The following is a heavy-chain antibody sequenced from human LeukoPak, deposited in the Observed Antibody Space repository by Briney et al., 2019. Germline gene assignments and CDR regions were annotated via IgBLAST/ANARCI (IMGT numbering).Heavy chain of an antibody. CDR3: TRGKLDYGSGSYYKGYYYYGMDV. CDR1: GYTFTSYA. Sequence: ASVKVSCKASGYTFTSYATHWVRQAPGQRLEWMGWINAGNGNTKYSQKFQGRVTITRDTSASTAYMELSSLRSEDTAVYYCTRGKLDYGSGSYYKGYYYYGMDVWGKGTTVTVSS. CDR2: INAGNGNT. V-gene: IGHV1-3*01. D-gene: IGHD3-10*01. J-gene: IGHJ6*04.